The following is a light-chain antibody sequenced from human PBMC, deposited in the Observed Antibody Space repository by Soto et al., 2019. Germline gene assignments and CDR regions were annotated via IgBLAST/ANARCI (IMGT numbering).Light chain of an antibody. CDR1: QSIRNY. CDR2: AAS. V-gene: IGKV1-39*01. J-gene: IGKJ3*01. CDR3: QQSYSTPLFT. Sequence: DIQMTQSPSSLSASVGDRVTITCRASQSIRNYLNWYQQKPGKAPKLLIYAASNLQSGVPSRFSGSGSATDFTLTISSLQPEDFATYYCQQSYSTPLFTFGPGTKVDIK.